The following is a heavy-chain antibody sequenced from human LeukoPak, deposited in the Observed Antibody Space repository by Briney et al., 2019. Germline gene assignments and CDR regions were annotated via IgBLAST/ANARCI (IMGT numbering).Heavy chain of an antibody. Sequence: SVKVSCKASGYTFTSYDINWVRQAPGQGLEWMGGIIPIFGTANYAQKFQGKVTITADKSTSTAYMELSSLRSEDTAVYYCARGYYDSSGYSDYWGQGTLVTVSS. CDR1: GYTFTSYD. V-gene: IGHV1-69*06. CDR2: IIPIFGTA. J-gene: IGHJ4*02. CDR3: ARGYYDSSGYSDY. D-gene: IGHD3-22*01.